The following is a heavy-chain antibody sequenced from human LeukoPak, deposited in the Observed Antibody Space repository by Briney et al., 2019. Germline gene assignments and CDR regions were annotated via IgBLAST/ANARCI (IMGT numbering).Heavy chain of an antibody. Sequence: GGSLRLSCAASGFTFSSYSMNWVRQAPGKGLEWVSYISHSGSTIYYADSVKGRFTISRDNAKNSLYLQMNSLRAEDTAVYYCARATHDYGDLFDYWGQGTLVTVSS. CDR1: GFTFSSYS. CDR3: ARATHDYGDLFDY. D-gene: IGHD4-17*01. J-gene: IGHJ4*02. V-gene: IGHV3-48*04. CDR2: ISHSGSTI.